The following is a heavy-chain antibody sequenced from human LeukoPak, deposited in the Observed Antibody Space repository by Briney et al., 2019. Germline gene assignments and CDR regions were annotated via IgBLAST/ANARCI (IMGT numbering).Heavy chain of an antibody. J-gene: IGHJ3*01. D-gene: IGHD2-2*01. CDR1: GFTFGNYW. CDR3: AKVRIGTAVPSDDAFDF. CDR2: ISWNSGNI. Sequence: PGGSLRLSCVASGFTFGNYWMHWVRQAPGKGLEWVSGISWNSGNIVYADSVKGRFTISRDNAKNSLYLQMNSLRAEDTALYYCAKVRIGTAVPSDDAFDFWGQGTMVTVSS. V-gene: IGHV3-9*01.